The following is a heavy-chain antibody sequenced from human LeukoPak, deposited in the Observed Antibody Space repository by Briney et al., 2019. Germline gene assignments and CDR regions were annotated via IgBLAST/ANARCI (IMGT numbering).Heavy chain of an antibody. J-gene: IGHJ4*02. D-gene: IGHD3/OR15-3a*01. CDR3: ARGGGYDFWSAYYFPA. Sequence: SETLSLTCTVSGATVNSYHWTWIRQPSGKRLEWIGFISYNGTTNYNPSLKSRVTISLDTSKNQFSLHLRSVTAADTAVYFCARGGGYDFWSAYYFPAWGQGALVTVSS. CDR2: ISYNGTT. V-gene: IGHV4-59*02. CDR1: GATVNSYH.